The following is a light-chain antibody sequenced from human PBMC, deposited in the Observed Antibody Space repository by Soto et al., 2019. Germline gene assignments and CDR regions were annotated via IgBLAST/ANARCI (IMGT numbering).Light chain of an antibody. Sequence: EIVLTQSPGTLSLSPGERATLSCRASQSVSNSYIAWYQQKPGQAPRLLIYGASSRAAGIPDRFSGSGSGTAFTLTISRLEPEDFAVYYGQEYGSSPWTFGQGTNVEIK. CDR2: GAS. J-gene: IGKJ1*01. CDR3: QEYGSSPWT. CDR1: QSVSNSY. V-gene: IGKV3-20*01.